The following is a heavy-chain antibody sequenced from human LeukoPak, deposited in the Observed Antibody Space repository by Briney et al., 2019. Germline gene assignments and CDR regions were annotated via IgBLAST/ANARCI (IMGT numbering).Heavy chain of an antibody. D-gene: IGHD2-21*01. CDR1: GGSFSGYY. V-gene: IGHV4-34*01. J-gene: IGHJ4*02. CDR3: ARGGGEAPSS. Sequence: SSETLSLTCTVYGGSFSGYYWSWIRQPPGKGLEWIGEINHSGSTNYSPSLKSRVTISTDTSKNQFSLKLSSVTAADTAVYFCARGGGEAPSSWGQGNLVTVSS. CDR2: INHSGST.